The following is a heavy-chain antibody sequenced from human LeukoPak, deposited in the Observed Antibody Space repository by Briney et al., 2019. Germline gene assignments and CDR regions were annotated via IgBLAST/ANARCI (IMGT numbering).Heavy chain of an antibody. J-gene: IGHJ4*02. CDR3: LTYYYDSSGYTLDY. V-gene: IGHV3-30-3*01. Sequence: GGSLRLSCAASGFTFSSYAMHWVRQAPGKGLEWVAGTSYDGSNTYYVDSVKGRFTISRDNSKNTLYLQMNSLRAEDTAVYYCLTYYYDSSGYTLDYWGQGTLVTVSS. D-gene: IGHD3-22*01. CDR2: TSYDGSNT. CDR1: GFTFSSYA.